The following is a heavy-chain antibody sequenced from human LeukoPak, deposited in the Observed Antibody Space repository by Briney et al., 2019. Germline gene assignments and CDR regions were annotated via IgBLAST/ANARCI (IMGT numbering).Heavy chain of an antibody. Sequence: PSETLSLTCTVSGGSISSSSYYWGWIRQPPGKGLECIGSIYYSGSTSYNPSLKSRATTSVDTSKNQFSLKLSSVTAADTAVYYCARQSPEIYDYVWVTYSPTGEHWGQSSLVTVSS. V-gene: IGHV4-39*01. CDR3: ARQSPEIYDYVWVTYSPTGEH. J-gene: IGHJ1*01. D-gene: IGHD3-16*01. CDR1: GGSISSSSYY. CDR2: IYYSGST.